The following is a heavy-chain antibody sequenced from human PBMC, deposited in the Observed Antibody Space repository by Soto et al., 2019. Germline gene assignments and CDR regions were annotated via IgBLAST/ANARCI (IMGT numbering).Heavy chain of an antibody. CDR2: IHYSGST. J-gene: IGHJ3*02. CDR1: GGSISTYY. V-gene: IGHV4-59*08. Sequence: VQLQESGPGLVKPSETLSLTCTVSGGSISTYYWSWIRQPPGKGLEWIGYIHYSGSTDYNPSLKSQFTISGDTSKNQFSLKLRSVTAADTAVYYCERSTYSYSGSYYLWAFDIWGQGTMVTVSS. CDR3: ERSTYSYSGSYYLWAFDI. D-gene: IGHD3-10*01.